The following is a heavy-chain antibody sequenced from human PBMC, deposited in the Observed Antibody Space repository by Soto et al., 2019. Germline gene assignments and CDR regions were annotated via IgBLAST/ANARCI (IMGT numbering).Heavy chain of an antibody. CDR1: GFSFKTYS. Sequence: RRLSCAGSGFSFKTYSMNWVRQAPGKGLEWVSSISSSSSFTYYADSVKGRFTVSRDNAEDSVFLQMDSLRVEETAVYYCAGDYGGGIYYFDSWGQGAVVTVSS. J-gene: IGHJ4*02. D-gene: IGHD6-13*01. CDR2: ISSSSSFT. CDR3: AGDYGGGIYYFDS. V-gene: IGHV3-21*01.